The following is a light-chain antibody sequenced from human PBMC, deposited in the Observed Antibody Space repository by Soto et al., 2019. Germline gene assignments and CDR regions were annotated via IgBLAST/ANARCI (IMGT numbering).Light chain of an antibody. CDR1: QTVRNND. CDR3: QQYGSSAT. CDR2: DAS. V-gene: IGKV3-20*01. J-gene: IGKJ4*01. Sequence: EFVLTQPPGTLSLSPGARATLSCRARQTVRNNDLAWYQQTPGQAPRLLIYDASSRATGIPDRFSVIGSGTYFPLTISRLEPEDSALDDCQQYGSSATFGGGTKVDIK.